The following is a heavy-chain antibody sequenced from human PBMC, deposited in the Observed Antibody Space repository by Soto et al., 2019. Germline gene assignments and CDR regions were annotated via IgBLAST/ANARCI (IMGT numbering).Heavy chain of an antibody. D-gene: IGHD1-1*01. V-gene: IGHV4-59*01. Sequence: QVRLQESGPGLVKPSETLSLTCTVSGGSINYYYWSWMRQSPGKGLEWIGYIYYDGITDYNPSLRSRATISVDTSKNQFSMNLRSVTAADTALYYCARWNEGLDYWGQGALVTVSS. CDR2: IYYDGIT. J-gene: IGHJ4*02. CDR1: GGSINYYY. CDR3: ARWNEGLDY.